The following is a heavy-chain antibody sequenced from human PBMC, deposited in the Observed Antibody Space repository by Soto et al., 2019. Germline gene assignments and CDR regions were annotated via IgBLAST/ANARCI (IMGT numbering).Heavy chain of an antibody. V-gene: IGHV4-59*01. D-gene: IGHD3-22*01. CDR2: IFYSGST. CDR3: ARSTMTLIEVPDS. CDR1: GGPSPIYY. Sequence: SYTVSLTCTVTGGPSPIYYRQWIRQSPGKQLEWIGYIFYSGSTRYNPSLKSRITISVDTSKNQISLQLRSVTAADTAVYFCARSTMTLIEVPDSWGQGTLVTVS. J-gene: IGHJ4*02.